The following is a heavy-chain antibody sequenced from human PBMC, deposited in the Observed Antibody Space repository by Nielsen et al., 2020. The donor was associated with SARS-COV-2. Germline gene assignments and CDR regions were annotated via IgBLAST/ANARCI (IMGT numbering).Heavy chain of an antibody. J-gene: IGHJ6*02. CDR3: ARVGYDFWSGYLYAGSGGAYYYGMDV. Sequence: WIRQPPGKGLEWIGEIDHSGSTNYNPSLKSRVTISLDTPKNQFSLKLSSVTAADTAVYYCARVGYDFWSGYLYAGSGGAYYYGMDVWGQGTTVTVSS. D-gene: IGHD3-3*01. V-gene: IGHV4-34*01. CDR2: IDHSGST.